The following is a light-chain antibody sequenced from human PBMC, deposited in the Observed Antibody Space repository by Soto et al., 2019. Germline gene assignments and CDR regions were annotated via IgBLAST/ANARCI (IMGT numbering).Light chain of an antibody. CDR3: QQRSYLPT. CDR2: DAS. CDR1: QSVGSF. Sequence: EIVLTQSPATLYLSPGERATLSCRASQSVGSFLAWYQQKPGQAPRLLIYDASNRATGIPPRFSGSGSGTDFTLTISSLEPEDFAVYYCQQRSYLPTFGHGTKVEIK. V-gene: IGKV3-11*01. J-gene: IGKJ1*01.